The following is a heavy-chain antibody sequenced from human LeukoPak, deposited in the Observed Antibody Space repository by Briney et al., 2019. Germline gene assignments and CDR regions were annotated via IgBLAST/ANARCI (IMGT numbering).Heavy chain of an antibody. D-gene: IGHD5-12*01. CDR1: GYTFTGYY. V-gene: IGHV1-2*02. J-gene: IGHJ4*02. CDR3: ARDLAVRGYTLYYFDY. Sequence: RASVKVSCKASGYTFTGYYMHWVRQAPGQGLEWVGWITPNSGVTKFGQKFQGRVTMTRDTSISTVYMELSRLRSDDTAVYYCARDLAVRGYTLYYFDYWGQGTLVTVSS. CDR2: ITPNSGVT.